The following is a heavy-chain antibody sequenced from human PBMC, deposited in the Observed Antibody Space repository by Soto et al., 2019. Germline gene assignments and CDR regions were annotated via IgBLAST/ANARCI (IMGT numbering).Heavy chain of an antibody. J-gene: IGHJ6*02. CDR2: FNPRDPAA. CDR3: ARGGKHGSHFYGMDV. Sequence: PGESLKISCVGAGYSFITYWVAWVRQMPGKGLEWMGIFNPRDPAATYSPSFQGQVTISADRSISTAYLQWNSLKAPDTAIYYCARGGKHGSHFYGMDVWGQGTTVTV. V-gene: IGHV5-51*01. CDR1: GYSFITYW. D-gene: IGHD1-26*01.